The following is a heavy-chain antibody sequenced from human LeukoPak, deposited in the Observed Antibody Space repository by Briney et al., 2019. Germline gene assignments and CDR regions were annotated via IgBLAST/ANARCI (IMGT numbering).Heavy chain of an antibody. CDR2: INPNSGGT. CDR3: ARVPYYYGSGSDNRFDP. D-gene: IGHD3-10*01. J-gene: IGHJ5*02. CDR1: GYTFTGYY. V-gene: IGHV1-2*02. Sequence: ASVKVSCKASGYTFTGYYMHWVRQAPGQGLEWMGWINPNSGGTNYAQKFQGRVTMTRDTSISTAYMELSRLRSDDTAVYYCARVPYYYGSGSDNRFDPWGQGTLVTVSS.